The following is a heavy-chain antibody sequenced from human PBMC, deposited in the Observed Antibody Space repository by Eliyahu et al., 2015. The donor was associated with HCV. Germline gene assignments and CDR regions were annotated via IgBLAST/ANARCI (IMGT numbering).Heavy chain of an antibody. J-gene: IGHJ3*02. D-gene: IGHD2-15*01. Sequence: QPGGSLRLSCAASGFTFSSYWMHWVRQAPGKGLVWVSRTNSDGSSTTYANSVKGRFTXSRDNAKNTLYLQMSSXRAEDTAVYYCARGVRGSRAFDIWGQGTMVTVSS. V-gene: IGHV3-74*01. CDR2: TNSDGSST. CDR1: GFTFSSYW. CDR3: ARGVRGSRAFDI.